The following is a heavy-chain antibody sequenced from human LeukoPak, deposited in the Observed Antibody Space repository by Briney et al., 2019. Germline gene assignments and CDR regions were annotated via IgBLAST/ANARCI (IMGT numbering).Heavy chain of an antibody. CDR2: ISAYNGNT. V-gene: IGHV1-18*04. CDR3: ARDHMGAWGWFDP. Sequence: ASVKVSCKASGYTFTGYYMHWVRQAPGQGLEWMGWISAYNGNTNYAQKLQGRVTMTTDTSTSTAYMELRSLRSDDTAMYYCARDHMGAWGWFDPWGQGTLVTVSS. CDR1: GYTFTGYY. D-gene: IGHD1-26*01. J-gene: IGHJ5*02.